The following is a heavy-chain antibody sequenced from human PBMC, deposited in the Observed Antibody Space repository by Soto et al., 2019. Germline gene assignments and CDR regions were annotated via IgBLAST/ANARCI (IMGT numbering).Heavy chain of an antibody. V-gene: IGHV4-31*03. CDR1: GGSISSGGYY. Sequence: QVQLQESGPGLVKPSQTLSLTCTVSGGSISSGGYYWSWIRQHPGKGLEWIGYIYYSGSTYYNPSLKSRVPISVEPSKNQFSLKLSSVTAADTAVYYCVLGHYDFWSGYYIDYWGQRTLVTVSS. CDR3: VLGHYDFWSGYYIDY. CDR2: IYYSGST. D-gene: IGHD3-3*01. J-gene: IGHJ4*02.